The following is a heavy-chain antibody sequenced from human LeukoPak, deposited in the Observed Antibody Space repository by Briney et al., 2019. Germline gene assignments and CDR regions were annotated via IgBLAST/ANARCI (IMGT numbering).Heavy chain of an antibody. Sequence: GASVKVSCKASGYTFTSYDINWVRQAPGQGLEWMGWMNTNSGNTGYAQKFQGRVTMTRNTSISTAYMELSSLRSEDTAVYYCARVWFGKLSAFDIWGQGTMVTVSS. CDR1: GYTFTSYD. J-gene: IGHJ3*02. CDR3: ARVWFGKLSAFDI. D-gene: IGHD3-10*01. CDR2: MNTNSGNT. V-gene: IGHV1-8*01.